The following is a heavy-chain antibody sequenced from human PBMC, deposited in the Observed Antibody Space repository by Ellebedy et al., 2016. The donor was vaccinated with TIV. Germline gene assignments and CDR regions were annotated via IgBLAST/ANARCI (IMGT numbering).Heavy chain of an antibody. CDR1: ADSVSSNSAA. J-gene: IGHJ3*02. D-gene: IGHD1-26*01. CDR3: ARDRKSGSYYSAFDI. Sequence: SQTLSLTCXISADSVSSNSAAWNWIRPSPSRGLEWLGMTYYRSKWYNDYAVSMKSRMTINPDTSKNQISLQLNSVTPEDTVVYYCARDRKSGSYYSAFDIWGQGTMVTVSS. CDR2: TYYRSKWYN. V-gene: IGHV6-1*01.